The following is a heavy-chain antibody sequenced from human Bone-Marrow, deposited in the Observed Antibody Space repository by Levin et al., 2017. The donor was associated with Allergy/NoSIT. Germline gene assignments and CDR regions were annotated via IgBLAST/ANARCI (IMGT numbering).Heavy chain of an antibody. V-gene: IGHV3-7*01. D-gene: IGHD3-9*01. Sequence: PSETLSLTCAASGFTFSSYWMSWVRQAPGKGLEWVANIKQDGSEKYYLDSVKGRFTISRDNAKNSVCLQMTNLRADDTAVYYCTRTISATPGISWGQGTLVTVSS. CDR3: TRTISATPGIS. J-gene: IGHJ5*02. CDR2: IKQDGSEK. CDR1: GFTFSSYW.